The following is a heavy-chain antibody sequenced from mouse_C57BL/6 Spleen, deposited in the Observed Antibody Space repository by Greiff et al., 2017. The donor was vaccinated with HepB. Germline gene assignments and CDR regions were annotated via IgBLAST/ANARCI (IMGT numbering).Heavy chain of an antibody. V-gene: IGHV1-52*01. CDR3: ARAYGNYVDFDY. Sequence: QVQLQQPGAELVRPGSSVKLSCKASGYTFTSYWMHWVKQRPIQGLEWIGNIDPSDSETHYNQKFKDKATLTVDKSSSTAYMQLSSLTSKDSAVYYCARAYGNYVDFDYWGQGTTLTVSS. D-gene: IGHD2-1*01. CDR2: IDPSDSET. CDR1: GYTFTSYW. J-gene: IGHJ2*01.